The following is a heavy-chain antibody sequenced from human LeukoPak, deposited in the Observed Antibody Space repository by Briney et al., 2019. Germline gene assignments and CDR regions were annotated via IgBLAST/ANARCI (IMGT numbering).Heavy chain of an antibody. CDR1: GFTFSSYW. V-gene: IGHV3-7*03. CDR3: ARKLMVWGVIITSYFDY. Sequence: GGSLRLSCAASGFTFSSYWMSWVRQAPGKGLEWVANIKQDGSEKYYVDSVKGRFTISRDNAKNSLYLQMNSLRAEDTAVYYCARKLMVWGVIITSYFDYWGQGTLVTVSS. D-gene: IGHD3-10*01. J-gene: IGHJ4*02. CDR2: IKQDGSEK.